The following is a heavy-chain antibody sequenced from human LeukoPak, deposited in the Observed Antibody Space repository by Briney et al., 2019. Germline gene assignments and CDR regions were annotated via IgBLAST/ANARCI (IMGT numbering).Heavy chain of an antibody. CDR3: ARGYFSKLSIAASWGYYYYMDV. Sequence: SETLSLTCTVSGGSISSYYWSWIRQPPGKGLEWIGYIYYSGSTNYNPSLKSRVTISVDTSKNQFSLKVSSVTAADTAVYYCARGYFSKLSIAASWGYYYYMDVWGKGTTVTVSS. D-gene: IGHD6-6*01. CDR1: GGSISSYY. J-gene: IGHJ6*03. CDR2: IYYSGST. V-gene: IGHV4-59*08.